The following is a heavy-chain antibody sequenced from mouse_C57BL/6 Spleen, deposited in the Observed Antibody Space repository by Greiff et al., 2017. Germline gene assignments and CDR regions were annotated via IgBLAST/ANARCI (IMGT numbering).Heavy chain of an antibody. CDR1: GYTFTDYY. CDR2: IYPGSGNT. D-gene: IGHD1-1*01. V-gene: IGHV1-76*01. CDR3: ARYYYGSSYGYFDV. Sequence: QVQLQQSGAELVRPGASVKLSCKASGYTFTDYYINWVKQRPGQGLEWIARIYPGSGNTYYNEKFKGKATLTAEKSSSTAYMQRSSLTSEDSAVYFCARYYYGSSYGYFDVWGTGTTVTVSS. J-gene: IGHJ1*03.